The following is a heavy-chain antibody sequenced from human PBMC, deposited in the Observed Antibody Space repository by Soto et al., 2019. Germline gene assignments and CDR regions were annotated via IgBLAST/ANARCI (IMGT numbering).Heavy chain of an antibody. V-gene: IGHV4-59*01. Sequence: EPLSLTCTVSGGSISSYYWSWMGQPPWKGLEWIGYIYYSGSTNYNPSLKSRVTISVDTSKNQFSLKLSSVTAADTAVYYCARGRVGYSYGNYYYGMDVWGQGTTVTVSS. CDR2: IYYSGST. CDR3: ARGRVGYSYGNYYYGMDV. J-gene: IGHJ6*02. D-gene: IGHD5-18*01. CDR1: GGSISSYY.